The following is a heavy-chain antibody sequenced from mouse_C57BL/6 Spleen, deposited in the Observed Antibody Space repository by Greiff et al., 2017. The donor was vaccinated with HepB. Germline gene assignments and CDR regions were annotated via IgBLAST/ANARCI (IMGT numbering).Heavy chain of an antibody. J-gene: IGHJ4*01. D-gene: IGHD3-3*01. V-gene: IGHV5-17*01. Sequence: EVKLVESGGGLVKPGGSLKLSCAASGFTFSDYGMHWVRQAPEKGLEWVAYISSGSSTIYYADTVQGRFTISRDNAKNTLFLQMTSLRSEDTAMYYCARGDPYYAMDYWGQGTSVTVSS. CDR1: GFTFSDYG. CDR2: ISSGSSTI. CDR3: ARGDPYYAMDY.